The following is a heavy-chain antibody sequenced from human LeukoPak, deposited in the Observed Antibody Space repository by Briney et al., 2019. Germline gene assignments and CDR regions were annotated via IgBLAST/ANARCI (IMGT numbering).Heavy chain of an antibody. Sequence: ASETLSLTCTVSGGSISSYYWSWIRQPPGKGLEWIGYIYTSGSTNYNPSLKSRVTISVDTSKNQFSLKLSSVTAADTAVYYCARTMYSSRWYGYYYYYMDVWGKGTTVTVSS. D-gene: IGHD6-13*01. V-gene: IGHV4-4*09. CDR1: GGSISSYY. CDR3: ARTMYSSRWYGYYYYYMDV. CDR2: IYTSGST. J-gene: IGHJ6*03.